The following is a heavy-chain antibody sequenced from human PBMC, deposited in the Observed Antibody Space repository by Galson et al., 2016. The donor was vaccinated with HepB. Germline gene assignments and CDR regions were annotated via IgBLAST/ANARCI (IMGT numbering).Heavy chain of an antibody. V-gene: IGHV3-30*03. CDR1: GFAFNSYG. CDR2: ISYDGSNK. CDR3: ATEGSKNNGGAFDI. J-gene: IGHJ3*02. D-gene: IGHD1/OR15-1a*01. Sequence: SLRLSCAASGFAFNSYGMHWVRQAPGKGLERVAVISYDGSNKYYADSVKGRFTISRDNSKNTLHLQMNSLKTEDTAVYYCATEGSKNNGGAFDIWGQGTVVTVSS.